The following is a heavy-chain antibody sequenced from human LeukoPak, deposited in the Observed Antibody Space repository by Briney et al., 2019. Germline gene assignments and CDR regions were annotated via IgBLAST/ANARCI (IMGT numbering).Heavy chain of an antibody. CDR3: AREIPGPY. CDR2: ISYDGSNK. CDR1: GLTFSSYA. J-gene: IGHJ4*02. V-gene: IGHV3-30-3*01. Sequence: GGSLRLSCAASGLTFSSYAMHWVRQAPGKGLEWVAVISYDGSNKYYADSVKGRFTISRDNSKNTLYLQMNSLRAEDTAVYYCAREIPGPYWGQGTLVTVSS.